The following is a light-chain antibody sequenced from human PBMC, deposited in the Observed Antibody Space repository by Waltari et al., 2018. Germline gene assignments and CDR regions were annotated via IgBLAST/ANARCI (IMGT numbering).Light chain of an antibody. J-gene: IGKJ1*01. CDR1: QGISSR. Sequence: DIQMTQSPSSLSASVGDRVTLTCRASQGISSRLAWYQQKPGKAPKLLIYDASSLHSGVPSRFSGSGSGTDFTLTISRLEPEDFAVYYCQQYDNSPPWTFGQGTKVEIK. CDR3: QQYDNSPPWT. CDR2: DAS. V-gene: IGKV1-12*01.